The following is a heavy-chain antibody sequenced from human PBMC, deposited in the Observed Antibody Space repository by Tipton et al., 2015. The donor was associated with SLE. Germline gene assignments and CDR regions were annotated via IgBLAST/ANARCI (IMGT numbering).Heavy chain of an antibody. CDR2: IYTSGST. CDR1: GGSFSGYY. J-gene: IGHJ6*04. CDR3: AREGCCGSDSCLYYYSGMDV. Sequence: TLSLTCAVSGGSFSGYYWSWIRQPAGKGLEWIGRIYTSGSTNYNPSLKSRVTISVDTSKNQFSLQLSSVTAADTAVYYCAREGCCGSDSCLYYYSGMDVWGEGTTVTVSS. D-gene: IGHD2-21*02. V-gene: IGHV4-4*07.